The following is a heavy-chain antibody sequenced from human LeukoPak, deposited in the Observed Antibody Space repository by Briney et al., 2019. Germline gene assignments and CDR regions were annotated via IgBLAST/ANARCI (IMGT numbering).Heavy chain of an antibody. CDR2: ISSSGTYV. D-gene: IGHD3-9*01. V-gene: IGHV3-21*01. J-gene: IGHJ3*02. CDR3: ARASSKQLAGYLPDGFDI. Sequence: KPRGSLRLSCAASGFTFSSYSMNWVRQAPGKGLEWVSSISSSGTYVYYADSVKGRFTISRDNAKNSLSLQMNSLRADDAAVYYCARASSKQLAGYLPDGFDIWGQGTMVTVSS. CDR1: GFTFSSYS.